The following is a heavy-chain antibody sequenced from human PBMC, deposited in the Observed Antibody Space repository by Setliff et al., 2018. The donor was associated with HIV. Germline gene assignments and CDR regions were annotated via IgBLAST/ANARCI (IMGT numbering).Heavy chain of an antibody. J-gene: IGHJ5*02. D-gene: IGHD3-3*01. V-gene: IGHV3-7*03. Sequence: GSLRLSCAASGFSFSNFWMYWVRQSPGKGLEWVANISPDGNKKYYVASVKGRFTTSRDNARNSLYLQMNSLRVEDTAVYYCARVLLVTNAVYGVVSNWFDPWGQGTLVTVSS. CDR2: ISPDGNKK. CDR1: GFSFSNFW. CDR3: ARVLLVTNAVYGVVSNWFDP.